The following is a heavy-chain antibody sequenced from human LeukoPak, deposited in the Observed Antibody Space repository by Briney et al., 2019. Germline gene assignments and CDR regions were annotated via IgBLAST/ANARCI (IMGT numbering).Heavy chain of an antibody. D-gene: IGHD5-24*01. CDR1: GYTFVNYD. V-gene: IGHV1-8*01. J-gene: IGHJ3*02. CDR3: TMTSPAGYNLVGAFDT. CDR2: MNPTSGNT. Sequence: ASVKVSCKASGYTFVNYDINWVRQATGQGLEWMGWMNPTSGNTGYAQKLQGRVSMTRDTSISTAYMELSSLTYEDTAVYYCTMTSPAGYNLVGAFDTWGQGTKVTVPS.